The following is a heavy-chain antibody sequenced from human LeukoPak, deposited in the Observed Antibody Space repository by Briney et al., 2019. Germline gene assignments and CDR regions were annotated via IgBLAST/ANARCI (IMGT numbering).Heavy chain of an antibody. D-gene: IGHD3-22*01. CDR1: GFTFSSYE. CDR3: ARDHYYDSSGYTPAGDAFDI. V-gene: IGHV3-48*03. Sequence: GGSLRLSCAASGFTFSSYEMNWVRQAPGKGLEWVSYISSSGSTIYYADSVKGRFTISRDNAKNSLYLQMNSLRAEDTAVYYCARDHYYDSSGYTPAGDAFDIWGQGTMVTVYS. J-gene: IGHJ3*02. CDR2: ISSSGSTI.